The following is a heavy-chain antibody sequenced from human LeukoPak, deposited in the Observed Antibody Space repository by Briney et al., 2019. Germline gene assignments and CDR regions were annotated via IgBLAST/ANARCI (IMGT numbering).Heavy chain of an antibody. J-gene: IGHJ3*02. V-gene: IGHV4-4*02. Sequence: SETLSLTCVVSGDSISSDHWWSWVRQPPGKGLEWIGEIYRTGSTNYNPSLKSRVTISVDTSKNQFSLKLSSVTAADTAVYYCARSSYYYGADALDIWGQGTTVTVSS. CDR3: ARSSYYYGADALDI. D-gene: IGHD3-10*01. CDR1: GDSISSDHW. CDR2: IYRTGST.